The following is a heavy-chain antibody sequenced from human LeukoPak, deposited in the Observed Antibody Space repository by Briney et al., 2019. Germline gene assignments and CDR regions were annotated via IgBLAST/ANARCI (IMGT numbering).Heavy chain of an antibody. J-gene: IGHJ3*02. V-gene: IGHV4-4*02. CDR3: ARKIGSSGAFDI. D-gene: IGHD1-26*01. CDR2: IYHSGST. CDR1: GGPISSTNW. Sequence: SGTLSLTCAVSGGPISSTNWWSWVRQPPGKGLEWIGEIYHSGSTNYNPSLRSRITISVDKSKDQFSLRLSSVTAADTAVYYCARKIGSSGAFDIWGQGIMVTVSS.